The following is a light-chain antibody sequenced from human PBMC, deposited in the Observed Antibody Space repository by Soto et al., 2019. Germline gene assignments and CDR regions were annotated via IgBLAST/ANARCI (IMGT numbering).Light chain of an antibody. J-gene: IGKJ1*01. Sequence: IELTQPPSTLWSATEDTVTLSFRASQSVSSSYLAWYQQKPGQAPRFLIYGTSSRATGIPDRFSGSGSGTDFSLTICRLEPEDFAVYYCHQDGRLPPRLGEGTKVDIK. CDR1: QSVSSSY. CDR2: GTS. V-gene: IGKV3-20*01. CDR3: HQDGRLPPR.